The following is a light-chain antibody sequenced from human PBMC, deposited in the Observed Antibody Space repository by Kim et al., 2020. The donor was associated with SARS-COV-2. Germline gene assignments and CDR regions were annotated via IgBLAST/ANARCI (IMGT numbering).Light chain of an antibody. CDR2: AAS. CDR3: QKSESAPWT. J-gene: IGKJ1*01. V-gene: IGKV1-27*01. CDR1: QDISNY. Sequence: IQMTHSPSSLSASVGDRATITCRASQDISNYLAWFQLKPGKAPKLLIYAASALQPGVPSRFSGSGSGTDFTLTVTSLQPEDVATYYCQKSESAPWTFGQGTKVDIK.